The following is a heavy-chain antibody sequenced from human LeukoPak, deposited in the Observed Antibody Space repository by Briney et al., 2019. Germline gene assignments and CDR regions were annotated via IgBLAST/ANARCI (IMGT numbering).Heavy chain of an antibody. V-gene: IGHV4-34*01. CDR3: ARGKCDSSGYPPPLRFFDY. J-gene: IGHJ4*02. Sequence: PSETLSLTCAVYGGSFSGYYWSWIRQPPGKGLEWIGEINHSGSTNYNPSLKSRVTISVDTSKNQFSLKLSSVTAADTAVYYCARGKCDSSGYPPPLRFFDYWGQGTLVTVSS. D-gene: IGHD3-22*01. CDR1: GGSFSGYY. CDR2: INHSGST.